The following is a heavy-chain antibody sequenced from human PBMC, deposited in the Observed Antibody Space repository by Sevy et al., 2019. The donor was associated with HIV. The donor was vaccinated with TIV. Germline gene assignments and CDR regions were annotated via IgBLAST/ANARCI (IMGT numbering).Heavy chain of an antibody. V-gene: IGHV3-33*01. D-gene: IGHD2-21*01. J-gene: IGHJ4*02. CDR2: IWYDGSNK. CDR3: AREDARGGDFDY. CDR1: GFTFSSYG. Sequence: GGSLRLSCAASGFTFSSYGMHWVRQAPGKGLEWVAVIWYDGSNKYYADSVNGRFTISRDNSKNTLYLQMNSLRAEDTAVYYCAREDARGGDFDYWGQGTLVTVSS.